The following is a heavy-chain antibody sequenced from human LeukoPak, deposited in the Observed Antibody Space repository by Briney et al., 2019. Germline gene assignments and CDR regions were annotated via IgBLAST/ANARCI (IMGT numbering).Heavy chain of an antibody. CDR3: ARQGSSSYSFDY. J-gene: IGHJ4*02. V-gene: IGHV4-4*09. D-gene: IGHD6-6*01. CDR2: IYTSGST. CDR1: GGSISSYY. Sequence: SETLSLTCTVSGGSISSYYWSWIRQPPGKGLEWIGYIYTSGSTNYNPSLKSRVTISVDTSKNQFSLNMSSVTAADTAVYYCARQGSSSYSFDYWGQGTLVTVSS.